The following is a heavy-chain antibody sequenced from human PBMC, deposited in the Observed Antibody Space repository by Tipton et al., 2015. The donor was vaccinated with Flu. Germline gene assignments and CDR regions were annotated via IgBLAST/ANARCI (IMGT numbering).Heavy chain of an antibody. J-gene: IGHJ6*02. V-gene: IGHV4-39*07. CDR2: IYYSGTT. Sequence: TLSLTCTASGDSISTTIYYWGWVRRPPGKGLEWIGSIYYSGTTYYNPSLKSRVTISVDSSKNEFSLTLASLTAADTAVYYCARDLWNDRRAYYYYGVDVWGQGTTVTVSS. D-gene: IGHD1-1*01. CDR3: ARDLWNDRRAYYYYGVDV. CDR1: GDSISTTIYY.